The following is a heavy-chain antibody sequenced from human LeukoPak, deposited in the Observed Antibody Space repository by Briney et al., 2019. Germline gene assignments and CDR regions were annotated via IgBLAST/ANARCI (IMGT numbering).Heavy chain of an antibody. V-gene: IGHV4-34*01. CDR3: VRNLDY. CDR1: GGSFSGHY. Sequence: SETLSLTCVVYGGSFSGHYWSWIRQPPGKGLEWIGDINQSGRANYNPSLKSQVTISIDTSKNQFSLNLNSVTAADTAVYYCVRNLDYWGQGTLVTVSS. J-gene: IGHJ4*02. CDR2: INQSGRA.